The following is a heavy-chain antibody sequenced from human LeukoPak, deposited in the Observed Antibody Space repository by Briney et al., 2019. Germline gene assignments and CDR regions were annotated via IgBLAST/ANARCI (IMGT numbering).Heavy chain of an antibody. D-gene: IGHD2-2*01. CDR1: GFTFSSYT. CDR2: ISSRSSYI. V-gene: IGHV3-21*01. CDR3: ARDAYCSTTSCKEYFDL. Sequence: GGSLRLSCAASGFTFSSYTMNWVRQAPGKGLEWVSSISSRSSYIYYADSVKGRFTISRDNAKNSLYLQMNSLRAEDTAVYYCARDAYCSTTSCKEYFDLWGRGTLVTVSS. J-gene: IGHJ2*01.